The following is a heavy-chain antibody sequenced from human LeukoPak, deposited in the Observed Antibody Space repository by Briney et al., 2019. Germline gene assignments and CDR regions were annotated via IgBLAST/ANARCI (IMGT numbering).Heavy chain of an antibody. J-gene: IGHJ6*03. CDR2: IIPIFGTA. Sequence: ASVKVPCKASGGTFSSYAISWVRQAPGQGLEWMGGIIPIFGTANYAQKFQGRVTITTDESTSTAYMELSSLRSEDTAVYYCASGANWNYAVYYYYYMDVWGKGTTVTVSS. D-gene: IGHD1-7*01. CDR3: ASGANWNYAVYYYYYMDV. V-gene: IGHV1-69*05. CDR1: GGTFSSYA.